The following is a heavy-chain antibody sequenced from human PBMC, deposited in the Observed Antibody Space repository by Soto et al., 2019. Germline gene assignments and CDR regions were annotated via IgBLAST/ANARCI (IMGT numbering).Heavy chain of an antibody. D-gene: IGHD1-7*01. Sequence: QLQLQESGPGLVKPSETLSLTCTVSGGSISSSSYYWGWIRQPPGKGLEWIGSIYYSGSTYYNPSLKSRVTISVDTSKNQFSLKLSSVTAADTAVYYCAARYNWNYGDAFDIWGQGTMVTVSS. V-gene: IGHV4-39*01. CDR3: AARYNWNYGDAFDI. CDR2: IYYSGST. J-gene: IGHJ3*02. CDR1: GGSISSSSYY.